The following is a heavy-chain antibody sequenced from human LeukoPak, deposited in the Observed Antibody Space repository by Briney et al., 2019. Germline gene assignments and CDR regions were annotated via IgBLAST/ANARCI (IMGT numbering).Heavy chain of an antibody. D-gene: IGHD2-15*01. J-gene: IGHJ4*02. CDR1: GFTFSSYW. CDR2: IKQDGSEK. Sequence: GGSLRLSCVASGFTFSSYWMSWVRQAPGKGLEWVANIKQDGSEKYYVDSVKGRFTISRDNAKNSLYLQMNSLRAEYTAVYYCARGRGYCSGGSCHSKYFDYWGQGTLVTVSS. CDR3: ARGRGYCSGGSCHSKYFDY. V-gene: IGHV3-7*01.